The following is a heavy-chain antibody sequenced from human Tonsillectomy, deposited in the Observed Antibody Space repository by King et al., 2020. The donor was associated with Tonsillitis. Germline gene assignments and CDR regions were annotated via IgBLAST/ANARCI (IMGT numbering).Heavy chain of an antibody. CDR2: IYYSGST. CDR3: AGVPDY. J-gene: IGHJ4*02. Sequence: LQLQESGPGLVKPSETLSLTCTVSGGSISSSSYYWAWIRQPPGKGLEWIGSIYYSGSTYYNLSLKSRVTISVDTSNNQFSLKLTSVTAADTAVYYCAGVPDYWGQGTLVTVSS. CDR1: GGSISSSSYY. V-gene: IGHV4-39*07.